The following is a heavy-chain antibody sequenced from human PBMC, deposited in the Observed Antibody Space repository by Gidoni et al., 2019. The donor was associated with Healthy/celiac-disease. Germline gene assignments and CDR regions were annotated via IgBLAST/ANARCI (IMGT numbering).Heavy chain of an antibody. V-gene: IGHV5-51*01. J-gene: IGHJ4*02. CDR3: ARRERSGYSPDY. Sequence: QMPGKGLEWMGIIYPGDSDTRYSPSFQGQVTISADKSISTAYLQWSSLKASDTAMYYCARRERSGYSPDYWGQGTLVTVSS. CDR2: IYPGDSDT. D-gene: IGHD3-3*01.